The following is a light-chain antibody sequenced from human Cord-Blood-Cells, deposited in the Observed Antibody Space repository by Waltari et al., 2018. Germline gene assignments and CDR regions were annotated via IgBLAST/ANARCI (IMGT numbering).Light chain of an antibody. CDR1: QSVSSSY. J-gene: IGKJ1*01. V-gene: IGKV3-20*01. Sequence: EIVLTQSPGTLSLSPGERATLPCRASQSVSSSYLAWYQQKPGHAPRLLAFDASSSATSLPDRFSGSGSGTDFTLPISRREPEDFAVYYCQQYSSSPWTFGQGTKVEIK. CDR3: QQYSSSPWT. CDR2: DAS.